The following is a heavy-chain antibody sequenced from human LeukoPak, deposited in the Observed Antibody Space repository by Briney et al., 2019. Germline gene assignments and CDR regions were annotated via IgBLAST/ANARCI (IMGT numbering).Heavy chain of an antibody. Sequence: GVSLRLSCAASGFTVSSNYMTWVRQAPGKGLEWGSVIYDGGRTYYANSVKGRFTNSRDNSKNTLYLQMSNPRVEDTAVYYCARDPPGDYGLDYWGQGTLVTVSS. D-gene: IGHD4-17*01. J-gene: IGHJ4*02. V-gene: IGHV3-66*01. CDR2: IYDGGRT. CDR1: GFTVSSNY. CDR3: ARDPPGDYGLDY.